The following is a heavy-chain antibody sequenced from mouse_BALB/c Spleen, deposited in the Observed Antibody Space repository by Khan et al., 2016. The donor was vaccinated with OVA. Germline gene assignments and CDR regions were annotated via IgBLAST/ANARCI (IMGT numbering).Heavy chain of an antibody. Sequence: VQLQQSGPELVKPGASVKMSCKASGYTFTNYILHWVKLKPGQGLEWIGYINPYNDGTCYNENFKGSATLTSDKSYSTAYMELSGLTSEDSAVFYCARGYGSSFWFACWGQGTLVTVSA. V-gene: IGHV1S136*01. CDR1: GYTFTNYI. J-gene: IGHJ3*01. CDR2: INPYNDGT. D-gene: IGHD1-1*01. CDR3: ARGYGSSFWFAC.